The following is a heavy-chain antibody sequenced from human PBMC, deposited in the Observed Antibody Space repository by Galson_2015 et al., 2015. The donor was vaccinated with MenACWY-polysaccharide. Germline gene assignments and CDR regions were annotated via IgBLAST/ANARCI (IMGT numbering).Heavy chain of an antibody. V-gene: IGHV3-21*01. CDR3: ARGNSDYEYDC. Sequence: SLRLSCAGSGFTFSSYSMSWVRQAPGKGLEWVSSISSRSTYIYYADSVKGRLTISRDNARNSLYLQMNSLRVEDTAVHYCARGNSDYEYDCWGQGTLVTVSS. CDR1: GFTFSSYS. D-gene: IGHD5-12*01. J-gene: IGHJ4*02. CDR2: ISSRSTYI.